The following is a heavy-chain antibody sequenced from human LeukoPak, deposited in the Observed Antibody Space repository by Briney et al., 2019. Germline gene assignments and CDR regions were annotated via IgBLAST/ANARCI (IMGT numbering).Heavy chain of an antibody. CDR3: ARPPFPWELNLLDY. D-gene: IGHD1-26*01. CDR2: ISSSSSYI. CDR1: GFTFSSYS. V-gene: IGHV3-21*01. Sequence: GGSLRLSCAASGFTFSSYSMNWVRQAPGKGLEWVSSISSSSSYIYYADSVKGRFTISRDNAKNSLYLQMNSLRAEDTAVYYCARPPFPWELNLLDYWGQGTLVTVSS. J-gene: IGHJ4*02.